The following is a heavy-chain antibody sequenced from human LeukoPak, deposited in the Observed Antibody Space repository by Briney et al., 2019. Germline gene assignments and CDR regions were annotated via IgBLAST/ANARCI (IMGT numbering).Heavy chain of an antibody. CDR3: ARVMDTAMVPAGAFDI. CDR2: ISAYNGNT. Sequence: GASVKVSCKASGYTFTSYGISWVRQAPGQGLEWMGWISAYNGNTNYAQKLQGRVTMTTDTSTSTAYMELRSLRSDDTAVYYCARVMDTAMVPAGAFDIWGQGTMVTVSS. D-gene: IGHD5-18*01. V-gene: IGHV1-18*01. J-gene: IGHJ3*02. CDR1: GYTFTSYG.